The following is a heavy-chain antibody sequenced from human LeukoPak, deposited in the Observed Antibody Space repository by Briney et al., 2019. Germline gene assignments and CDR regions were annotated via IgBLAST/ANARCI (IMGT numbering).Heavy chain of an antibody. CDR1: DGSISSNSYY. CDR2: IFYTGSI. J-gene: IGHJ4*02. V-gene: IGHV4-39*01. CDR3: ARLWFGAFFDN. D-gene: IGHD3-10*01. Sequence: SETLSLTCSVSDGSISSNSYYWGWIRQPPGKGLEYIGSIFYTGSIYYNSSLKSRVTISVDTSKKQFSLELTSVTAADTAVYYCARLWFGAFFDNWGQGTLVTVSS.